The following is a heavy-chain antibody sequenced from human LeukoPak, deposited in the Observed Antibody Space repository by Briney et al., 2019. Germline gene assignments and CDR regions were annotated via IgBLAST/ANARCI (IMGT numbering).Heavy chain of an antibody. CDR3: APLLRTGY. CDR2: ISSSGSTI. V-gene: IGHV3-48*03. CDR1: GFTFSSYE. J-gene: IGHJ4*02. Sequence: GGSLRLSCAASGFTFSSYEMNWVRQAPGKGLEWLSYISSSGSTIYYADSVKGRFTVSRDSAKNSLFLQMNSLRAEDTALYYCAPLLRTGYWGQGTLVTVSS.